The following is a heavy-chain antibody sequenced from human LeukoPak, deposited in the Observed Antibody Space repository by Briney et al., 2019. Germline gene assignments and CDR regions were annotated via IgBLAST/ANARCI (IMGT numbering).Heavy chain of an antibody. D-gene: IGHD6-13*01. Sequence: GGSLRLSCAASGFTFSNYGMHWVRQAPGKGLEWVAVIWYDGSNEYYADSVKGRFTLSRDNSKNTLFLQMNSLRPEDTAVYFCARDLTQLALFDYWGQGTLVTVSS. CDR3: ARDLTQLALFDY. J-gene: IGHJ4*02. CDR1: GFTFSNYG. CDR2: IWYDGSNE. V-gene: IGHV3-33*01.